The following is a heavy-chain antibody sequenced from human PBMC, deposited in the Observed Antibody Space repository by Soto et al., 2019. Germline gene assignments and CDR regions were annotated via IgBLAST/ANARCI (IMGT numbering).Heavy chain of an antibody. CDR3: ARALIAVVPGDTIRGPRHFDH. Sequence: QVQLVQSGAEVKQSGSSVKVSCKASGDTFSSYSINWVRQAPGQGLEWMGRIIPVSGITNYAQKFQGRLTITAGRSTHTAYMELNSLTAEDTAMFYCARALIAVVPGDTIRGPRHFDHWGQGTLVTVSS. J-gene: IGHJ4*02. V-gene: IGHV1-69*02. D-gene: IGHD3-10*01. CDR2: IIPVSGIT. CDR1: GDTFSSYS.